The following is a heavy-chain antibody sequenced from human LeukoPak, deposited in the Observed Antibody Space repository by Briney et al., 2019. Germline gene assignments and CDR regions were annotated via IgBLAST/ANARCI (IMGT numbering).Heavy chain of an antibody. J-gene: IGHJ4*02. CDR2: ISGSGSSA. Sequence: GGSLRLSCAASGITFSNYAMSWVRQAPGKGLEWVSAISGSGSSADFADSVRGRFIISRDNSKNTVYLQMNSLRVEDMAVYYCARQGYYYDRSGLYYFDYWGQGTLVTVSS. D-gene: IGHD3-22*01. V-gene: IGHV3-23*01. CDR3: ARQGYYYDRSGLYYFDY. CDR1: GITFSNYA.